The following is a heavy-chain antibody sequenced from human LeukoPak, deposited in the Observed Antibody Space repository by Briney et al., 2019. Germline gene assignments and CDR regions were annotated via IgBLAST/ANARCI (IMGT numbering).Heavy chain of an antibody. J-gene: IGHJ4*02. V-gene: IGHV3-21*01. D-gene: IGHD1-26*01. Sequence: GGSLRLSCAASGFTFTTFSMTWVRQAPGKGLEWVSIISSGSSAIFSADALKGRFTISRDDAKNLLHLDMNSLRAEDTAVYYCARWRWEYYFDYGGQGTLVTVSA. CDR1: GFTFTTFS. CDR2: ISSGSSAI. CDR3: ARWRWEYYFDY.